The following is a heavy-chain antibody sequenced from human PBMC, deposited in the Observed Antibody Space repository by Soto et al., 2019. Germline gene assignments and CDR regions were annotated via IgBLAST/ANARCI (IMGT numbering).Heavy chain of an antibody. V-gene: IGHV4-30-2*01. CDR1: GGSISSGGYS. CDR2: IYHSGSI. CDR3: ATGHRSLP. J-gene: IGHJ5*02. Sequence: SETLSLTCTVSGGSISSGGYSWGWIRQPPGKGLEWIGYIYHSGSIYYNPSLKSRVTISVDRSKNQFSLKLNSVTAADTAVYYCATGHRSLPWGQGTLVTDSS.